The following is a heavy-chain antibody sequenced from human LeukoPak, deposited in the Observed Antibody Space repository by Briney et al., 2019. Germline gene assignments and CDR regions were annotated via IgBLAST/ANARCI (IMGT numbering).Heavy chain of an antibody. D-gene: IGHD1-1*01. CDR3: TTGRRYQLYDY. CDR1: GNTLTELS. CDR2: FAPEDGET. V-gene: IGHV1-24*01. Sequence: ASVKVSCKVFGNTLTELSMHWVRQAPGEGLESMGGFAPEDGETIYAQQFQGRLTMTEDTSTDTAYMELSRLTSEDTAVYYCTTGRRYQLYDYWGQGTLVTVSS. J-gene: IGHJ4*02.